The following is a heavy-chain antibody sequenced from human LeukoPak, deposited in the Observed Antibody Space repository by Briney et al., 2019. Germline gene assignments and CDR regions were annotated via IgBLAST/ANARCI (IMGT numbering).Heavy chain of an antibody. D-gene: IGHD6-13*01. CDR2: ISSSSSYI. CDR3: TREDSSSGDY. Sequence: GGSLRLSCAASGFTFSSYSMNWVRQAPGKGLEWVSSISSSSSYIYYADSVKGRFTISRDNAKNSLYLQMNSLKTEDTAVYYCTREDSSSGDYWGQGTLVTVSS. CDR1: GFTFSSYS. J-gene: IGHJ4*02. V-gene: IGHV3-21*03.